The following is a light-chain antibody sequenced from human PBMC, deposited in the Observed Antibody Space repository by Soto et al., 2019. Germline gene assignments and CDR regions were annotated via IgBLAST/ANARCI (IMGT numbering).Light chain of an antibody. CDR3: QQYENFPPST. CDR1: QDMGNH. Sequence: IQVTQSRSTLSASGGGRVTITCQASQDMGNHLNWDEQTPGRAPELRRFEASNLEPGFPSRISGSGSWTDFTLTLISLQPARLTTLVGQQYENFPPSTFGQGTRLEI. CDR2: EAS. J-gene: IGKJ5*01. V-gene: IGKV1-33*01.